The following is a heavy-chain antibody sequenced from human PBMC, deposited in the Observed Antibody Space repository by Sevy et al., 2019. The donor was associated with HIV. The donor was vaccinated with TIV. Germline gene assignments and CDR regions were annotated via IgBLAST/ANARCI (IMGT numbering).Heavy chain of an antibody. J-gene: IGHJ4*02. CDR1: GFTFSSYS. CDR3: ARDSSTASRPNDY. V-gene: IGHV3-21*01. CDR2: ISSSSSYI. D-gene: IGHD6-13*01. Sequence: GESLKISCAASGFTFSSYSMNWVRQAPGKGLEWVSSISSSSSYIYYADSVKGRFTISRDNAKNSLYLQMNSLRAEDTAVYYCARDSSTASRPNDYWGQGTLVTVSS.